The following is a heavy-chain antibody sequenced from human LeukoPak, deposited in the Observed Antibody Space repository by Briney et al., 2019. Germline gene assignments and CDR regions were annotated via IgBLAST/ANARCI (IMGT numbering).Heavy chain of an antibody. V-gene: IGHV3-30*02. CDR1: GFTFSSYG. CDR3: AKGPSVVPGAFDI. D-gene: IGHD3-22*01. J-gene: IGHJ3*02. CDR2: IRYDGSNK. Sequence: GGSLRLSCEASGFTFSSYGMHWVRQAPGQGLEWVAFIRYDGSNKYYADSVRGRFTISRDNSKNTLYLQMNSLRAEDTAVYYCAKGPSVVPGAFDIWGQGTMVTVSS.